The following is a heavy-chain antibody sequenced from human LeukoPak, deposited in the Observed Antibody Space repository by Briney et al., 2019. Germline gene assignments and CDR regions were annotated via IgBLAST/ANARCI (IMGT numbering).Heavy chain of an antibody. Sequence: GGSLRLSCAASGFTLSDYSMSWIRQAPGKGLEWVSSISSSGSTIYYTDSVKGRFTISRDNAKNSLYLQMNSLTAEDTAVYSCARDYGVLRYFDWLFNFDYWGQVILVTVSS. J-gene: IGHJ4*02. D-gene: IGHD3-9*01. CDR3: ARDYGVLRYFDWLFNFDY. CDR1: GFTLSDYS. CDR2: ISSSGSTI. V-gene: IGHV3-11*01.